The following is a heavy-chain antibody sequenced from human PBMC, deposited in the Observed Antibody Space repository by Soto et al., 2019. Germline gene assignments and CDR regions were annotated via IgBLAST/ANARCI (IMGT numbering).Heavy chain of an antibody. V-gene: IGHV4-59*12. CDR3: ARVPDR. D-gene: IGHD2-2*01. J-gene: IGHJ5*02. CDR1: GVSFSSFY. CDR2: LYYSGST. Sequence: SETLSLTCTVSGVSFSSFYWSSIRQPPGKGLEWIGYLYYSGSTNYNPSLKSRVIISVYRSKNQFSLKLSSVTAADTAVYYCARVPDRWGRGTLVTVSS.